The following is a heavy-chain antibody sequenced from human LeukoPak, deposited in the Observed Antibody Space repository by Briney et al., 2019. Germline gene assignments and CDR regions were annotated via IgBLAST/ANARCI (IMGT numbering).Heavy chain of an antibody. D-gene: IGHD1-26*01. CDR1: GFTFTSYG. V-gene: IGHV3-23*01. J-gene: IGHJ4*02. CDR3: AKPIVGATYYFDY. CDR2: ISGSGQNT. Sequence: GGSLRLSCAASGFTFTSYGLSWVRQSPGKGLDWVSAISGSGQNTHYADSVKGRFIISKDNSKKTLDLQMNNLRAEDTAVYYCAKPIVGATYYFDYWGQGTLVTVSS.